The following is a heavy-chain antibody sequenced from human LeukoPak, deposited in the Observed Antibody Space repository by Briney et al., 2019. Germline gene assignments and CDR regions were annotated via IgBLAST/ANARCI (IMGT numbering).Heavy chain of an antibody. CDR3: ARDYRRWSEY. CDR1: GFTVSSTY. D-gene: IGHD2-15*01. Sequence: GSLRLSCAASGFTVSSTYMSWVRQAPGKGLEWVSVIYSGGTTYYAGSVKGRFTISRDNAKNSLYLQMNSLRAEDTAVYYCARDYRRWSEYWGQGTLVTVSS. CDR2: IYSGGTT. J-gene: IGHJ4*02. V-gene: IGHV3-53*01.